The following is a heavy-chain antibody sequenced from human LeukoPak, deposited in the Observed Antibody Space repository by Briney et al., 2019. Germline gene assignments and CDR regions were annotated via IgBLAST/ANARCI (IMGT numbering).Heavy chain of an antibody. CDR3: ARDPGAVASRGYYYYGMDV. CDR2: ISGSGDST. Sequence: GGSLRLSCAASGFTFSNYVMSWVRQAPGKGLEWVSGISGSGDSTYYADSVKGRFTISRDNSKNTLYLQMNSLRAEDTAVYHCARDPGAVASRGYYYYGMDVWGQGTTVTVSS. J-gene: IGHJ6*02. CDR1: GFTFSNYV. D-gene: IGHD6-19*01. V-gene: IGHV3-23*01.